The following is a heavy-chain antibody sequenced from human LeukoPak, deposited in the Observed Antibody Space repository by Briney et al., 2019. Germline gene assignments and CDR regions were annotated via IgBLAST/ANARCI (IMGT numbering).Heavy chain of an antibody. CDR2: IYTSGST. V-gene: IGHV4-39*07. CDR1: GGSISSSSYY. J-gene: IGHJ3*02. CDR3: ARRGADIVVVPAADDAFDI. Sequence: SETLSLTCTVSGGSISSSSYYWGWIRQPPGKGLEWIGRIYTSGSTNYNPSLKSRVTISVDTSKNQFSLKLSSVTAADTAVYYCARRGADIVVVPAADDAFDIWGQGTMVTVSS. D-gene: IGHD2-2*01.